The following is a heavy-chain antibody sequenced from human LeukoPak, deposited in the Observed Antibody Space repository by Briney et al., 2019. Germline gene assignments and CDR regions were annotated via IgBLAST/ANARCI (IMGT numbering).Heavy chain of an antibody. CDR3: AKDFTMIVVVIPYFDY. V-gene: IGHV3-23*01. Sequence: PGGSLRLSCAASGFTFSSYAMSWVRQAPGKGLEWVSAISGSGGSTYYADSVKGRFTISRDNSKNTLYLQMNSLRAEDTAVYYCAKDFTMIVVVIPYFDYWGQGTLVTVSS. CDR1: GFTFSSYA. D-gene: IGHD3-22*01. CDR2: ISGSGGST. J-gene: IGHJ4*02.